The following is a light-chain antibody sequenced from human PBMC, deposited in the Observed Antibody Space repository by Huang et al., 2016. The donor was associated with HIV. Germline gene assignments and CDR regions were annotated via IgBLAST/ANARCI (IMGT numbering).Light chain of an antibody. CDR1: QSVSSY. J-gene: IGKJ4*01. Sequence: EIILTQSPATLSLSPGERATLSCRASQSVSSYVAGYQQKPGQAPRLLIYDASNRATGIPARFSGSGSGTDFTLTISSLEPEDFAVYYCQQRSNRPPLTFGGGTKVEIK. V-gene: IGKV3-11*01. CDR3: QQRSNRPPLT. CDR2: DAS.